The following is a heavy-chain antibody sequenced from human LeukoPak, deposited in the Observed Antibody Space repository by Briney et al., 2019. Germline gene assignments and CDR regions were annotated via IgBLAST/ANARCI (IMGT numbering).Heavy chain of an antibody. V-gene: IGHV4-61*02. CDR1: GGSISSGSYY. CDR3: AREVVVVPVAIT. D-gene: IGHD2-2*01. Sequence: SQTLSLTCTVSGGSISSGSYYWSWIRQPAGKGLEWIGRIYTSGSTNYNTSLKSRVTISVDTSKNQFSLKLSSVTAADTAVYYCAREVVVVPVAITWGQGTLVTVS. J-gene: IGHJ4*02. CDR2: IYTSGST.